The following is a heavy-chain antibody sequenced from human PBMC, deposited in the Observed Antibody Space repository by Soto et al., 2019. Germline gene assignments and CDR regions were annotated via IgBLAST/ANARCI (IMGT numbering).Heavy chain of an antibody. Sequence: EVQLVESGGGLVQPGGSLRLSCAASGFTFSSYWMHWVRQAPGTGLVWVSRINNDGSSTNYADSVKGRFTISRDNAKNTVYLQMNSLRAEDTAVYYCASLTTLAEFFDVWGRGTLVTVSS. J-gene: IGHJ2*01. CDR1: GFTFSSYW. V-gene: IGHV3-74*01. CDR3: ASLTTLAEFFDV. D-gene: IGHD4-17*01. CDR2: INNDGSST.